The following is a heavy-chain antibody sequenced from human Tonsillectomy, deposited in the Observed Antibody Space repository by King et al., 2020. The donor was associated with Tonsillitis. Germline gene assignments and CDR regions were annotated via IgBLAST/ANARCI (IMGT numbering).Heavy chain of an antibody. D-gene: IGHD6-19*01. CDR2: ISWNSNNI. CDR1: GFMFDDYA. CDR3: AKSPQYSSGTYYFDY. V-gene: IGHV3-9*01. Sequence: DVQLVESGGGLVQPGRSLRLSCAASGFMFDDYAMHWVRHAPGKGLEWVSGISWNSNNIGYADSMKGRFTISRDNAKNSLYLQMNSLRAEDTALYYCAKSPQYSSGTYYFDYWGQGTLVSVSS. J-gene: IGHJ4*02.